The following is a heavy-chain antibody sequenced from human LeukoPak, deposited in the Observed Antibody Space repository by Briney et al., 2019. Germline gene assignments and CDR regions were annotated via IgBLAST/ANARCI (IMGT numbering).Heavy chain of an antibody. CDR2: ISSSSSYI. V-gene: IGHV3-21*01. Sequence: PGGSLRLSCAASGFTFSSYSMNWVRQAPGKGLEWVSSISSSSSYIYYADSVKGRFTISRDNAKNSLYLQMNSLRAEDTAAYYCARDSSSWNGNYFDYWGQGTLVTVSS. J-gene: IGHJ4*02. CDR1: GFTFSSYS. D-gene: IGHD6-13*01. CDR3: ARDSSSWNGNYFDY.